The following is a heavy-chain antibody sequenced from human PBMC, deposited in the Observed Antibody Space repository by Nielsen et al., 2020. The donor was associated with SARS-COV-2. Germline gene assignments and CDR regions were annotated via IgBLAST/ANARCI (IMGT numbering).Heavy chain of an antibody. CDR2: ISSTSSTI. CDR3: ARTGSYDSSGYYFDY. D-gene: IGHD3-22*01. J-gene: IGHJ4*02. CDR1: GFTFSSYS. V-gene: IGHV3-48*02. Sequence: GESLKISCTASGFTFSSYSMNWVRQAPGKGLEWVSYISSTSSTIYYADSVKGRFTISRDNAKNSLFLQMNSLRDEDTAVYYCARTGSYDSSGYYFDYWGQGTLVTVSS.